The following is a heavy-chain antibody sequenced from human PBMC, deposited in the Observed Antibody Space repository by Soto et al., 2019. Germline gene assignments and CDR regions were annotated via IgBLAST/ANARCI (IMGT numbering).Heavy chain of an antibody. CDR1: EFTFSNYN. Sequence: EVQLVESGGGLVKPGGSLRLSCAASEFTFSNYNINWVRQAPGKGLEWVSSISSTSTEIYYADSVKGRFTISRDNAKNSLYLQMDSLRAEDTAVYYCARVLQYRSGWSPALYVYYMDVWGKGATVTVSS. D-gene: IGHD6-19*01. J-gene: IGHJ6*03. V-gene: IGHV3-21*01. CDR2: ISSTSTEI. CDR3: ARVLQYRSGWSPALYVYYMDV.